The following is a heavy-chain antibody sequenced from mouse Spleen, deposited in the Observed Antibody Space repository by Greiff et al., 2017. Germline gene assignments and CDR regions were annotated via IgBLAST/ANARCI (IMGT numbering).Heavy chain of an antibody. CDR3: AIWITLYYYAMDY. D-gene: IGHD2-4*01. J-gene: IGHJ4*01. CDR1: GYTFTDYY. CDR2: INPYNGGT. Sequence: EVQLQQSGPVLVKPGASVKMSCKASGYTFTDYYMNWVKQSHGKSLEWIGVINPYNGGTSYNQKFKGKATLTVDKSSSTAYMELNSLTSEDSAVYYCAIWITLYYYAMDYWGQGTSVTVSS. V-gene: IGHV1-19*01.